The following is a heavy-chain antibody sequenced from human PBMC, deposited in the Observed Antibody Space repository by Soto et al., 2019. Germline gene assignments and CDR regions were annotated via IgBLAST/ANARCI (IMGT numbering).Heavy chain of an antibody. CDR3: AKSQYYYNSGRDAFDV. J-gene: IGHJ3*01. CDR1: GVTFSSYA. Sequence: HPXGSLILSCAAAGVTFSSYAMNWVRQVPGKGLDWVSYISASGGDTYYADSVKGRFTISRDNSNNMLYLQVNSLRAEDTALYYCAKSQYYYNSGRDAFDVWGQGRMVTVSS. V-gene: IGHV3-23*01. CDR2: ISASGGDT. D-gene: IGHD3-10*01.